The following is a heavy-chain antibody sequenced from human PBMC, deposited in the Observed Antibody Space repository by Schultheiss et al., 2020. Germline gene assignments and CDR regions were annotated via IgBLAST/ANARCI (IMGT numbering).Heavy chain of an antibody. Sequence: SETLSLTCAVSGGSISSSNWWSWVRQPPGRRLEWIGKIYHSGSTYYNPSLKSRVTISVDTSKNQFSLKLSSVTAADTAVYYCAREPTTTVVTPGEYYFDYWGQGTLVTVSS. D-gene: IGHD4-23*01. V-gene: IGHV4-4*02. CDR3: AREPTTTVVTPGEYYFDY. CDR1: GGSISSSNW. CDR2: IYHSGST. J-gene: IGHJ4*02.